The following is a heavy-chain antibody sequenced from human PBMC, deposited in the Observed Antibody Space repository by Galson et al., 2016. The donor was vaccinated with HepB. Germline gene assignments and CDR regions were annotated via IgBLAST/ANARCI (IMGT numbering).Heavy chain of an antibody. V-gene: IGHV4-61*02. D-gene: IGHD3-16*01. CDR2: IYTTGST. J-gene: IGHJ5*02. CDR3: ARELGS. CDR1: GDSIISDSYHY. Sequence: TLSLTCSLTGDSIISDSYHYWSWIRQPVGKGLEWVGLIYTTGSTNYNPSLKSRVTISLDTSKNQFSLELRSVTAADTAIYYCARELGSWGQGTLVTVPS.